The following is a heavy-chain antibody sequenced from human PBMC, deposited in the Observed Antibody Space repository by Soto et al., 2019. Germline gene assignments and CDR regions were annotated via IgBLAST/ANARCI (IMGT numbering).Heavy chain of an antibody. D-gene: IGHD3-10*02. V-gene: IGHV5-10-1*01. CDR3: ARHVETYYYYGMDV. J-gene: IGHJ6*02. Sequence: RGESLKISCKGSGYSFTSYWISWVRQMPGKGLEWMGRIDPSDSYTNYSPSFQGHVTISADKSISTAYLQWSSLKASDTAMYYCARHVETYYYYGMDVWGQGTTVTVSS. CDR2: IDPSDSYT. CDR1: GYSFTSYW.